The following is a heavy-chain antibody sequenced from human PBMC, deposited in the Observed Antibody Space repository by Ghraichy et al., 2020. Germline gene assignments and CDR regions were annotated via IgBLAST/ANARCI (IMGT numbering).Heavy chain of an antibody. V-gene: IGHV3-11*01. CDR2: ISSSGSTI. CDR3: AREISSKHYDFWSGYSWIPYYYYYYYMDV. Sequence: GSLRLSCAASGFTFSDYYMSWIRQAPGKGLEWVSYISSSGSTIYYADSVKGRFTISRDNAKNSLYLQMNSLRAEDTAVYYCAREISSKHYDFWSGYSWIPYYYYYYYMDVWGKGTTVTVSS. J-gene: IGHJ6*03. D-gene: IGHD3-3*01. CDR1: GFTFSDYY.